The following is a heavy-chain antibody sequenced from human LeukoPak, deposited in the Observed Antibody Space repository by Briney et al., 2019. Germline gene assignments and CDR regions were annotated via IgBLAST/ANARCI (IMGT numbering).Heavy chain of an antibody. D-gene: IGHD3-3*01. Sequence: PGRSLRLSCAASGFTFDDYAMHWVRQAPGKGLEWVSAISGSGGTTFYSASVKGRFTISRDNSKNTLYLQMSSLRAEDTAVYHCVKNFWSDRFYYYYMDVWGKGTTVTVSS. CDR2: ISGSGGTT. J-gene: IGHJ6*03. V-gene: IGHV3-23*01. CDR1: GFTFDDYA. CDR3: VKNFWSDRFYYYYMDV.